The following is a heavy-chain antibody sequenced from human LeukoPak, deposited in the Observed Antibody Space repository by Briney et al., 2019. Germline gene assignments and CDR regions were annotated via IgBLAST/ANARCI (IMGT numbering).Heavy chain of an antibody. D-gene: IGHD1-1*01. CDR2: INAGNGNT. Sequence: ASVKVSCKASGYTFTSYAMHWVRQAPGQRLEWMGWINAGNGNTKYSQKFQGRVTITRDTSASTAYVELSSLRSEDTAVYYCARVTTPYYYYGMDVWGQGTTVTVSS. CDR3: ARVTTPYYYYGMDV. J-gene: IGHJ6*02. CDR1: GYTFTSYA. V-gene: IGHV1-3*01.